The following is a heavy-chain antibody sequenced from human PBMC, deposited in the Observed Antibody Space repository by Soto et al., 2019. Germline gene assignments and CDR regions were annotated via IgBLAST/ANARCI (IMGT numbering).Heavy chain of an antibody. V-gene: IGHV4-4*02. Sequence: SETLSLTCTLSGGSVRAPDWWNWVRQSPDKGLEWIAEVHISGHSNYNPSLRSRVSVSIDSSKNQFYLNLNSVTAADTAIYYCARVRQGYSANNCYFDPWGQGTQVTVSS. D-gene: IGHD1-1*01. CDR2: VHISGHS. CDR1: GGSVRAPDW. J-gene: IGHJ5*01. CDR3: ARVRQGYSANNCYFDP.